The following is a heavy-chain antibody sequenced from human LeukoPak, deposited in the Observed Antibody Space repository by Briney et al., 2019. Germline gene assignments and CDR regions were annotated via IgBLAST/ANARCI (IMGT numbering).Heavy chain of an antibody. CDR2: IYYSGST. Sequence: PSETLSLTCTVSGGSVSSGSYYWSWIRQPPGKGLEWIGYIYYSGSTNYNPTLKSRVTISVDTSKNQFSLKLSSVTAADTAVYYCAKRGAVGGAYCQHWGQGTLVTVSS. J-gene: IGHJ1*01. CDR1: GGSVSSGSYY. D-gene: IGHD6-19*01. V-gene: IGHV4-61*01. CDR3: AKRGAVGGAYCQH.